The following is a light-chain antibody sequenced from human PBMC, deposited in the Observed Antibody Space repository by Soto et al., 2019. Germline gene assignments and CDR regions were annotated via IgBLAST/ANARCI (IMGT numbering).Light chain of an antibody. V-gene: IGLV3-21*04. J-gene: IGLJ2*01. CDR3: QGWDSSSDHVV. Sequence: SYELTQPPSVSVAPGKTARITCGGNNIGSKSVHWYQQKPGQAPVLVIYYDSDRPSGIPERFSGSNSGNTATLTISRVEAGDEDDYYCQGWDSSSDHVVFGGGTKLPV. CDR2: YDS. CDR1: NIGSKS.